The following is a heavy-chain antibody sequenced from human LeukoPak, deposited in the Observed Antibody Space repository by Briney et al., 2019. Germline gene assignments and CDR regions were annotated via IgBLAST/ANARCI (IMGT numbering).Heavy chain of an antibody. CDR2: IPYDGSNK. D-gene: IGHD2-15*01. CDR1: GITFSSYA. V-gene: IGHV3-30-3*01. CDR3: VKGLCSGVSCPLDY. Sequence: GGSLRLSCAVSGITFSSYAMYWVRQAPGKGLEWVAVIPYDGSNKYYADSVKGRFTISRDYSKNTVYLQLNSLRADDTAVYYCVKGLCSGVSCPLDYWGQGALVTVSS. J-gene: IGHJ4*02.